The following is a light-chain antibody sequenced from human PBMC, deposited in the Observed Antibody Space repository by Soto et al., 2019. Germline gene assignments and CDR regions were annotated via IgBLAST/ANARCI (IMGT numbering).Light chain of an antibody. V-gene: IGKV1-5*03. CDR2: KAS. Sequence: DIQMTQSPSTLSASVGDRVTITCRASQSISSWLAWYQQKPGKAPKLLIYKASSLESGVPSRFSGSGSGTEFTLTIISLQPDDFATYYCQQYNSYRLTVGGGTKVEIK. CDR1: QSISSW. CDR3: QQYNSYRLT. J-gene: IGKJ4*01.